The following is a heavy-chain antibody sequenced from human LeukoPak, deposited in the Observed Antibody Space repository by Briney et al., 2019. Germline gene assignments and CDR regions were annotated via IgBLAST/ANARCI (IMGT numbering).Heavy chain of an antibody. CDR3: ARGQAYCGGDCYFDF. CDR2: IYHSGST. J-gene: IGHJ4*02. CDR1: DYSISSAYY. V-gene: IGHV4-38-2*01. D-gene: IGHD2-21*02. Sequence: SETLSLTCAVSDYSISSAYYWGWIRQPPGKGLEWIGSIYHSGSTDYNPSLKSRVTISVDTSKNQFSLKLRSVTAADTAVYYCARGQAYCGGDCYFDFWGQGTLVTVSS.